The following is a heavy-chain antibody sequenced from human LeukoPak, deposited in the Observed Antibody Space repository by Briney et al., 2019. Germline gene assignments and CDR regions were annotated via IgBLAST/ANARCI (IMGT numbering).Heavy chain of an antibody. Sequence: PSETLSLTRTVSGGSISSYYWSWIRQPAGKGLERIGRIYTSGSTNYNPSLKSRVTMSVDTSKNQFSLKLSSVTAADTAVYYCARPHDYSNYFDYWGQGTLVTVSS. D-gene: IGHD4-11*01. CDR2: IYTSGST. J-gene: IGHJ4*02. CDR1: GGSISSYY. V-gene: IGHV4-4*07. CDR3: ARPHDYSNYFDY.